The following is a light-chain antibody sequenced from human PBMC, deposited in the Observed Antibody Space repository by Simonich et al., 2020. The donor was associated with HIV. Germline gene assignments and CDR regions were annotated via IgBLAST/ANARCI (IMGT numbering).Light chain of an antibody. CDR3: QQYNNWPPLT. V-gene: IGKV3-15*01. Sequence: EIVMTQSPATLSVSPGERDTLYCRASQSVSSNFAWYQQKPGQAPRLLIYGASTRATGIPARFSGSGSGTEFTLTISSMQSEDFAVYYCQQYNNWPPLTFGGGTKVEIK. CDR2: GAS. J-gene: IGKJ4*01. CDR1: QSVSSN.